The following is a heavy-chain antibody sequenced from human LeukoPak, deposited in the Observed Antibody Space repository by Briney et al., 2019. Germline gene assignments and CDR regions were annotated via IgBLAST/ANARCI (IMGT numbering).Heavy chain of an antibody. CDR3: ARSGYQLLLDAFDI. V-gene: IGHV3-64*01. CDR2: ISSNGGST. Sequence: PGGSLRLSCAASGFTFSSYAMHWVRQAPGKGLEYVSAISSNGGSTYYANSVKGRFTISRDNSKNTLYLQMGSLRAEDMAVYYCARSGYQLLLDAFDIWGQGTMVTVSS. CDR1: GFTFSSYA. J-gene: IGHJ3*02. D-gene: IGHD2-2*01.